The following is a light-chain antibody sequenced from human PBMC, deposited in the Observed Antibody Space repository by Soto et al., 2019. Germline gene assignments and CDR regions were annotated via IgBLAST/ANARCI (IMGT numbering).Light chain of an antibody. CDR3: QQYKNWPPIT. V-gene: IGKV3-15*01. CDR1: PSVSNN. J-gene: IGKJ5*01. Sequence: EIVLTQSPGTLSLSPGERATLSCRASPSVSNNYLAWYQQKPCQAHRLLIYGASTRATGIPARFSGSGSGTEFTLTISSLQSEDFAVYYCQQYKNWPPITFGQGTRLEIK. CDR2: GAS.